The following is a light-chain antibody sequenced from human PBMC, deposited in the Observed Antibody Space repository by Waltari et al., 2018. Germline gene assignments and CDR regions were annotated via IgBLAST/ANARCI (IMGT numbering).Light chain of an antibody. CDR2: KDT. CDR1: ALAKQY. CDR3: QSADSSGTYVV. V-gene: IGLV3-25*03. J-gene: IGLJ2*01. Sequence: SYELTQPPSVSVSPGQTARITCSGDALAKQYSYWYQQKPGQAPVLVIYKDTERPSWIPGRFSGSTSGTTVTLTISGAQAEDEADYYCQSADSSGTYVVLGGGTKLTVL.